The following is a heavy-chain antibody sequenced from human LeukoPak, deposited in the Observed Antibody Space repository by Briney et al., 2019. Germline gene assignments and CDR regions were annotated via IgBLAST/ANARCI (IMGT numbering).Heavy chain of an antibody. CDR1: GFTFNSSV. D-gene: IGHD5-24*01. CDR3: AKADGHYYFDY. CDR2: IWYDGSQK. Sequence: GGSLRLSCAASGFTFNSSVIHWVRQAPGKGLEWVAVIWYDGSQKYYRGSVEGRFTISRDNSKNTVYLQMNSLRVEDAAIYYCAKADGHYYFDYWGQGTLVTVSS. V-gene: IGHV3-33*06. J-gene: IGHJ4*02.